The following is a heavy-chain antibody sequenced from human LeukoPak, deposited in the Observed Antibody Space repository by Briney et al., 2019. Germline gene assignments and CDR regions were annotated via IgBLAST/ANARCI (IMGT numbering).Heavy chain of an antibody. CDR2: IKQDGSEK. D-gene: IGHD3-10*01. J-gene: IGHJ6*02. V-gene: IGHV3-7*01. Sequence: PGGSLRLSCAASGFTFSSYWMSWVHQAPGKGLEWVANIKQDGSEKYYVDSVKGRFTISRDNAKNSLYLQMNSLRAEDTAVYYCARDGLGRYYGSGPPPPRYYYGMDVWGQGTTVTVSS. CDR1: GFTFSSYW. CDR3: ARDGLGRYYGSGPPPPRYYYGMDV.